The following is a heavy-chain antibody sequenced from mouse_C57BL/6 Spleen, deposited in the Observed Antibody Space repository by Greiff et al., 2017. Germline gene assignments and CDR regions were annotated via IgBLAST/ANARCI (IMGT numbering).Heavy chain of an antibody. CDR2: IHPNSGST. Sequence: VQLQQPGAELVKPGASVKLSCKASGYTFTSYWMHWVKQRPGQGLEWIGMIHPNSGSTNYNEKFKSKATLTVDKSSSTAYMQLSSLTSEDSAVYYCAKGSSGHEWYFEGWGTGTTVTVAS. D-gene: IGHD3-2*02. J-gene: IGHJ1*03. V-gene: IGHV1-64*01. CDR1: GYTFTSYW. CDR3: AKGSSGHEWYFEG.